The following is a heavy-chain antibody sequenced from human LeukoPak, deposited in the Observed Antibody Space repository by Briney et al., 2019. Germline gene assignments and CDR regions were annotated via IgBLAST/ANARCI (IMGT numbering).Heavy chain of an antibody. CDR1: GFTFSSYS. Sequence: PGGSLRFSCAASGFTFSSYSMNWVRQAPGKGLEWVSSISSSSSYIYYADSVKGRFTISRDNAKNSLYLQMNSLRAEDTAVYYCARLRVPAAMKDAFDIWGQGTIVTVSS. J-gene: IGHJ3*02. CDR2: ISSSSSYI. CDR3: ARLRVPAAMKDAFDI. D-gene: IGHD2-2*01. V-gene: IGHV3-21*01.